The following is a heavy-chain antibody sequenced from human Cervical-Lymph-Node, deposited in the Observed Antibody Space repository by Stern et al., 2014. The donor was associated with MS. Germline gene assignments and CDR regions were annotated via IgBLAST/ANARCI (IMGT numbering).Heavy chain of an antibody. CDR3: ARLRRDGYNFDY. CDR2: IIPIFGTA. V-gene: IGHV1-69*01. Sequence: DQLVESGAEVKKPGSSVKVSCKASGGTFSSYAISWVRQAPGQGLEWMGGIIPIFGTANYAQKFQGRVTIPADESTSTAYMELSSLRSEDTAVYYCARLRRDGYNFDYWGQGTLVTVSS. D-gene: IGHD5-24*01. J-gene: IGHJ4*02. CDR1: GGTFSSYA.